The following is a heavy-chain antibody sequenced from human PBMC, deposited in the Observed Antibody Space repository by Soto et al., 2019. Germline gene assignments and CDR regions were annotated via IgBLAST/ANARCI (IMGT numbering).Heavy chain of an antibody. J-gene: IGHJ6*02. D-gene: IGHD3-22*01. V-gene: IGHV1-58*01. CDR1: GFTFTSSA. CDR3: AADNYDSSGYYYYYYYGMDV. CDR2: IVVGSGNT. Sequence: SVKVSCKASGFTFTSSAVQWVRQARGQRLEWIGWIVVGSGNTNYAQKFQERVTITRDMSTSTAYMELSSLRSEDTAVYYCAADNYDSSGYYYYYYYGMDVWGQGTTVTVSS.